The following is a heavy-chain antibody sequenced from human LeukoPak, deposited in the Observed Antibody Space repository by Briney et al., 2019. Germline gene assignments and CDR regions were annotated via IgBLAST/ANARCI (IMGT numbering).Heavy chain of an antibody. CDR1: GFTFSSYT. CDR3: ARDKAVAAYVY. D-gene: IGHD6-19*01. V-gene: IGHV3-21*01. Sequence: GGSLRLSCAASGFTFSSYTMNWVRQAPGKGLEWVSSISSSSSYIYYADSVKGRFTISRDNAKNSLYLQMNSLRAEDTAVYYCARDKAVAAYVYWGQGALVTVSS. CDR2: ISSSSSYI. J-gene: IGHJ4*02.